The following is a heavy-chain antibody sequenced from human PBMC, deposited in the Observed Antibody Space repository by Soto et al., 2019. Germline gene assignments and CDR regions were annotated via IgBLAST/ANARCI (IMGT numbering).Heavy chain of an antibody. V-gene: IGHV4-31*03. CDR3: ARDLGSSSWYLWFDP. Sequence: PSETLSLTCTVSGVSISSGGYYWSWIRQHPGKGLEWIGYIYYSGSTYYNPSLKSRVTISVDTSKNQFSLKLSSVTAADTAVYYCARDLGSSSWYLWFDPWGQGTLVTVSS. D-gene: IGHD6-13*01. J-gene: IGHJ5*02. CDR2: IYYSGST. CDR1: GVSISSGGYY.